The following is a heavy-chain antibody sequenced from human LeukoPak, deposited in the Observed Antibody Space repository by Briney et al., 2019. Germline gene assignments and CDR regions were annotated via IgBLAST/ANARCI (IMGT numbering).Heavy chain of an antibody. J-gene: IGHJ4*02. V-gene: IGHV3-7*01. CDR1: GFTFSSYW. D-gene: IGHD6-13*01. CDR3: ARDSSSWLIYFDY. Sequence: GGSLSLSCAVSGFTFSSYWMSWVRQAPGKGREWVANIKQDGSEKYYVDSVKGRFTISRDNAKNSPYLQMNSLRAEDTAVYYCARDSSSWLIYFDYWGQGTLVTVSS. CDR2: IKQDGSEK.